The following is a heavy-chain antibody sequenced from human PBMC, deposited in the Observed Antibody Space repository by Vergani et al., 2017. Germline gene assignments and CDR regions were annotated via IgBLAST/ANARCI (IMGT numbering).Heavy chain of an antibody. Sequence: QVTLRESGPALVKPTQTLTLTCTFSGFSLSTSGMCVSWIRQPPGKALEWLARIDWDDDKYYSTSLKTRLTISKDTSKNQVVLTMTNMDPVDTATYYCARIPHYYDSSGYFDYWGQGTLVTVSS. CDR2: IDWDDDK. CDR1: GFSLSTSGMC. V-gene: IGHV2-70*15. J-gene: IGHJ4*02. D-gene: IGHD3-22*01. CDR3: ARIPHYYDSSGYFDY.